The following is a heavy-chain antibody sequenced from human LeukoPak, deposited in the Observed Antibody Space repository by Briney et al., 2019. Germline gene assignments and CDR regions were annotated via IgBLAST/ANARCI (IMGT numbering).Heavy chain of an antibody. CDR1: GGSFSGYY. Sequence: NPSETLSLTCAVYGGSFSGYYWSWIRQPPGKGLEWIGEINHSGGTNYNPSLKSRVTISVDTSKNQFSLKLSSVTAADTAVYYCAKRGYSGYAYGGAFDIWGQGTMVTVSS. V-gene: IGHV4-34*01. CDR2: INHSGGT. J-gene: IGHJ3*02. D-gene: IGHD5-12*01. CDR3: AKRGYSGYAYGGAFDI.